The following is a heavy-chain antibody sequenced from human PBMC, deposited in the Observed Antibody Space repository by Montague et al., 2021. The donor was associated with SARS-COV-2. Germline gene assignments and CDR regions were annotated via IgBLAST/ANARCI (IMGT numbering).Heavy chain of an antibody. CDR1: GGSISSSSYY. J-gene: IGHJ4*02. V-gene: IGHV3-23*01. Sequence: ETLSLTCTVSGGSISSSSYYWGWIRQPPGKGLEWVSAISGSGGSTYYADSVKGRFTISRDNSKNTLYLQMNSLRAEDTAVYYCANEAYGAKRRGFDYWGQGTLVTVSS. CDR3: ANEAYGAKRRGFDY. CDR2: ISGSGGST. D-gene: IGHD4-17*01.